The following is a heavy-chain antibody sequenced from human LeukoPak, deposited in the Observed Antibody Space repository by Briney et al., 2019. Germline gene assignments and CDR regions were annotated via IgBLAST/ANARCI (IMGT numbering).Heavy chain of an antibody. J-gene: IGHJ4*02. V-gene: IGHV4-34*01. D-gene: IGHD4-17*01. CDR1: GGSFSGYY. CDR2: INHSGST. CDR3: ARGLWGVTTTGFDY. Sequence: SETLSLTCAVYGGSFSGYYWSWIRQPPGKGLEWIGEINHSGSTNYNPSLKSRVTISVDTSKNQFSLKLSSVTAADTAVYYCARGLWGVTTTGFDYWGQGTLVTVSS.